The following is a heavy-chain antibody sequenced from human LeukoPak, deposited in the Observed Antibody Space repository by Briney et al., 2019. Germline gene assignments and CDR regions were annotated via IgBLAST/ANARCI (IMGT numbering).Heavy chain of an antibody. Sequence: SVKVSCKASGYTFTNFGISWVRQAPGQGLEWMGGIIPIFGTANYAQKFQGRVTITTDESTSTAYMELSSLRSEDTAVYYCARGAPPNYYDSSGYYYAYYYYYMDVWGKGTTVTVSS. CDR2: IIPIFGTA. V-gene: IGHV1-69*05. CDR1: GYTFTNFG. CDR3: ARGAPPNYYDSSGYYYAYYYYYMDV. J-gene: IGHJ6*03. D-gene: IGHD3-22*01.